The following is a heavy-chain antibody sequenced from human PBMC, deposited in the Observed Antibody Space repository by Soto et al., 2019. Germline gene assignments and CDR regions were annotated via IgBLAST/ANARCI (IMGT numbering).Heavy chain of an antibody. V-gene: IGHV3-48*03. Sequence: GGSLRLSCAASGFAFSNYEMNWVRQAPGKGLEWVSYISLSGSTIYYADSVKGRFTISRDDAKNSLYLQMDSLRADDTAVYYCARESFSASPNFFDYWGQGXLVTVPS. CDR1: GFAFSNYE. CDR2: ISLSGSTI. CDR3: ARESFSASPNFFDY. J-gene: IGHJ4*02. D-gene: IGHD3-3*02.